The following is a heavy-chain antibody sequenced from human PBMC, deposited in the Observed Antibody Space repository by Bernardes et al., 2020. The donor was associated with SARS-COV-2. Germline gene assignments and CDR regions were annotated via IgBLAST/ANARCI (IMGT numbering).Heavy chain of an antibody. CDR2: IYYSGST. D-gene: IGHD5-18*01. V-gene: IGHV4-39*01. CDR3: ARHSLHRIQLWLSVGYGMEV. Sequence: SETLSLTCTVSGGSISSSSYYWGWIRQPPGKGLEWIGSIYYSGSTYYNPSLKSRVTISVDTSKKQFSLKLSSVTAADTAVYYCARHSLHRIQLWLSVGYGMEVWRQGTPVTVSS. CDR1: GGSISSSSYY. J-gene: IGHJ6*02.